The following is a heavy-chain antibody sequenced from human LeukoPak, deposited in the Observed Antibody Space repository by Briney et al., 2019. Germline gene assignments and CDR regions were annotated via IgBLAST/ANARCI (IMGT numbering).Heavy chain of an antibody. V-gene: IGHV3-23*01. CDR3: AKDLGYAFDF. D-gene: IGHD7-27*01. Sequence: PGGPLRLSCAASGFAFNTYAMGWVRQAPGLGLEWVSSTSGNGVKTYYADSVKGRFTISRDNSKKTLYLQMKSLRAEDTAIYYCAKDLGYAFDFWGQGTLVTVSS. CDR2: TSGNGVKT. CDR1: GFAFNTYA. J-gene: IGHJ4*02.